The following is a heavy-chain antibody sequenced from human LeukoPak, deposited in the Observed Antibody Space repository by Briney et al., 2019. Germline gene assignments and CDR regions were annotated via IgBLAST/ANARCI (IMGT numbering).Heavy chain of an antibody. V-gene: IGHV4-39*01. CDR1: GGSISSSSYY. Sequence: SETLSLTCTVSGGSISSSSYYWGWIRQPPGQGLEWIVSIYYSGSTYYNPSLKSRVTISVDTSKNQFSLKLSSVTAADTAVYYCARGPGFLEWGGYYYGMDVWGQGTTVTVSS. CDR2: IYYSGST. D-gene: IGHD3-3*01. J-gene: IGHJ6*02. CDR3: ARGPGFLEWGGYYYGMDV.